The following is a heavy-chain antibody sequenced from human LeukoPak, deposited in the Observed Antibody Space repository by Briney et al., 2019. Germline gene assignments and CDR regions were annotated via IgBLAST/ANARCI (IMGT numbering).Heavy chain of an antibody. V-gene: IGHV3-23*01. Sequence: GGSLRLSCAASGFTFSSYAMSWVRQAPGKGLEWVSAICGSGGSTYYADSVKGRFTISRDNSKNTLYLQMNSLRAEDTAVYYCAKDSRRGLINWFDPWGQGTLVTVSS. J-gene: IGHJ5*02. CDR3: AKDSRRGLINWFDP. CDR1: GFTFSSYA. CDR2: ICGSGGST. D-gene: IGHD2-2*01.